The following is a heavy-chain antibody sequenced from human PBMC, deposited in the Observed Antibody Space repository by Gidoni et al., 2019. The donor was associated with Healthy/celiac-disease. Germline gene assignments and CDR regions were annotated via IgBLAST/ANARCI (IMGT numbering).Heavy chain of an antibody. CDR3: ARDYCSSTSCNPWLNYYYMDV. CDR2: IWYDGSNK. CDR1: GFTFSTYG. D-gene: IGHD2-2*01. Sequence: QVQLVESGGGVVQPGRALRLSCAASGFTFSTYGMHWVRQAPGKGLEGVAVIWYDGSNKYYADSVKGRFTISRDNSKNTLYLQMNSLRVEDTAVYYCARDYCSSTSCNPWLNYYYMDVWGKGTTVTVSS. V-gene: IGHV3-33*01. J-gene: IGHJ6*03.